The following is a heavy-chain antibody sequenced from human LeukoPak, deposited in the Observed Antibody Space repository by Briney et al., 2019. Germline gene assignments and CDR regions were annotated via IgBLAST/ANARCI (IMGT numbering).Heavy chain of an antibody. CDR2: INPNSGGT. D-gene: IGHD3-16*01. CDR3: ARSTGTTFGFSDY. J-gene: IGHJ4*02. Sequence: VASVKVSCKASGYTFTGYYMHWVRQAPGQGLEWMGWINPNSGGTNYAQKFQGRVTMTRDTSISTAYMELTRLRSDDTAVYYCARSTGTTFGFSDYWGQGTLVTVSS. CDR1: GYTFTGYY. V-gene: IGHV1-2*02.